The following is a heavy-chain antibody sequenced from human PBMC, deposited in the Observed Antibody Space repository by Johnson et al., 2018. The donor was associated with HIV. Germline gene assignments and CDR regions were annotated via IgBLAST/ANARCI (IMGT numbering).Heavy chain of an antibody. J-gene: IGHJ3*02. CDR2: IGTVGDT. CDR3: ARERDPQDAFDI. CDR1: GFTFSSYD. V-gene: IGHV3-13*01. Sequence: VQLVESGGGLIQAGGSLRLSCAVSGFTFSSYDMHWVRQATGKGLEWVSAIGTVGDTYYVGSVKGRFTISRDNAKNSLYLQMNSLRAEDTAVYYCARERDPQDAFDIWGQGTMVTVSS.